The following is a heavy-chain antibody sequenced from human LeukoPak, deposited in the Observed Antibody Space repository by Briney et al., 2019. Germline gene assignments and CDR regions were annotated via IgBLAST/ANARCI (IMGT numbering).Heavy chain of an antibody. Sequence: ASVKVSCKASGYTFTSYYMHWVRQAPGQGLEWMGIINPSGDSTSYAQKFQGRVTMTRDMSTSTVYMELSSLRSEDTAVYYCARGLGPPASIAVAGRRRWFDPWGQGTLVTVSS. V-gene: IGHV1-46*01. J-gene: IGHJ5*02. CDR1: GYTFTSYY. D-gene: IGHD6-19*01. CDR3: ARGLGPPASIAVAGRRRWFDP. CDR2: INPSGDST.